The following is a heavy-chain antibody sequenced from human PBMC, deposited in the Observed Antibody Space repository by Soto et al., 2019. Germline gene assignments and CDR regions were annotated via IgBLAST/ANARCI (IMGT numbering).Heavy chain of an antibody. J-gene: IGHJ4*02. D-gene: IGHD6-13*01. CDR3: ARVRGVAAGQIDY. V-gene: IGHV4-30-2*01. Sequence: TLSLPFAVSGGSISSGGYSWSLIRQPPGKGLEWIGYIYHSGSTYYNPSLKSRVTISVDRSKNQFSLKLSSVTAADTAVYYCARVRGVAAGQIDYWGQGTLVTVSS. CDR2: IYHSGST. CDR1: GGSISSGGYS.